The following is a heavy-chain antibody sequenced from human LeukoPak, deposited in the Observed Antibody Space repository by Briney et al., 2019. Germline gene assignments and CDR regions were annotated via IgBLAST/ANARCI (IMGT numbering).Heavy chain of an antibody. CDR1: GGSISSSNW. Sequence: SETLSLTCAVSGGSISSSNWWSCVRQPPGKGLEWIGEIYHSGSTNYNPSLKSRVTISVDKSKNQFSLKLSSVTAADTAVYYCARDRYYYDSSGYLPFDYWGQGTLVTVSS. CDR3: ARDRYYYDSSGYLPFDY. J-gene: IGHJ4*02. V-gene: IGHV4-4*02. CDR2: IYHSGST. D-gene: IGHD3-22*01.